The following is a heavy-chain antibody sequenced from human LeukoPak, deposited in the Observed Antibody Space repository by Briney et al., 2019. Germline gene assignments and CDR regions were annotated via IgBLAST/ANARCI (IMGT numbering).Heavy chain of an antibody. D-gene: IGHD3-22*01. J-gene: IGHJ4*02. CDR3: ARGTYYYDSSGYLPRI. Sequence: GGSLRLSCAASGSTFSSYWMSWVRQAPGKGLEWVANIKQDGSEKYYVDSVKGRFTISRDNAKNSLYLQMNSLRAEDTAVYYCARGTYYYDSSGYLPRIWGQGTLVTVSS. CDR2: IKQDGSEK. CDR1: GSTFSSYW. V-gene: IGHV3-7*01.